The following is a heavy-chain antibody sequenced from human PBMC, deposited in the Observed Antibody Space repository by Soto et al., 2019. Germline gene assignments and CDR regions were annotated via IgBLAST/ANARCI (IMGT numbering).Heavy chain of an antibody. Sequence: AETLSLTCTVSGGSVTNSSYYLCCIRQSPWKGLEWIGSVYYRGRSYSKSSVKSRVTISVDTSKNRFSLSLNSVTASDTAVYFCVSQRTTVPTQAYFDYWGPGALVTVSS. CDR3: VSQRTTVPTQAYFDY. V-gene: IGHV4-39*01. CDR2: VYYRGRS. D-gene: IGHD4-17*01. J-gene: IGHJ4*02. CDR1: GGSVTNSSYY.